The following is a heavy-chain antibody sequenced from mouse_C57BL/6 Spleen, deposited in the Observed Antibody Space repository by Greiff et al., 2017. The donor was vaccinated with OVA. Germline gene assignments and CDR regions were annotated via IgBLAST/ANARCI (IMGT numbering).Heavy chain of an antibody. J-gene: IGHJ3*01. Sequence: VKLEESGPGLVQPSQSLSITCTVSGFSLTSYGVHWVRQSPGKGLEWLGVIWSGGSTDYNAAFISRLSISKDNSKSQVFFKMNSLQADDTAIYYCARMTFAYWGQGTLVTVSA. V-gene: IGHV2-2*01. CDR1: GFSLTSYG. CDR3: ARMTFAY. CDR2: IWSGGST.